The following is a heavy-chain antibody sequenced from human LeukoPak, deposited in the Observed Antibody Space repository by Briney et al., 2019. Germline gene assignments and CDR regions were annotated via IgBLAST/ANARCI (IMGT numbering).Heavy chain of an antibody. CDR2: ISSNGGST. J-gene: IGHJ4*02. CDR1: GFTFGDYA. V-gene: IGHV3-64*01. D-gene: IGHD1-26*01. CDR3: ATLGGGSYGDY. Sequence: GGSLRLSCTASGFTFGDYAMHWVRQAPGKGLEYVSAISSNGGSTYYANSVKGRFTISRDNSKNTLYLQMGSLRAEDMAVYYCATLGGGSYGDYWGQGTLVTVSS.